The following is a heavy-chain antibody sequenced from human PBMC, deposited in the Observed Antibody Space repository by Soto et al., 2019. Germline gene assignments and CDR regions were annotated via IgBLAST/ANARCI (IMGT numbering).Heavy chain of an antibody. CDR3: AKVQTAAMTGAFDI. Sequence: GGPLSLSCASSGFTFSSYAMSCLRQAQGKGLEWVSAISGSGGSTYYADSVKGRCTISRDNSKSTLYLQMNSLRAEDTAVYYCAKVQTAAMTGAFDIWGQGTMVTVSS. D-gene: IGHD2-2*01. V-gene: IGHV3-23*01. CDR1: GFTFSSYA. CDR2: ISGSGGST. J-gene: IGHJ3*02.